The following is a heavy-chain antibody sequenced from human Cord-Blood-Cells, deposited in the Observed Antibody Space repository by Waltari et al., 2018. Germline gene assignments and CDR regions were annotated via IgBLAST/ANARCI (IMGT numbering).Heavy chain of an antibody. D-gene: IGHD2-15*01. Sequence: QVQLVQSGAEVKKPGSSVKVSCQASGGTFSSYAIRWGRQAPGHGLEWMGGIIPIFGTANYAQKFQGRVTITADESTSTAYMELSSLRSEDTAVYYCARRNQGYCSGGSCYYFDYWGQGTLVTVSS. CDR3: ARRNQGYCSGGSCYYFDY. CDR2: IIPIFGTA. CDR1: GGTFSSYA. J-gene: IGHJ4*02. V-gene: IGHV1-69*01.